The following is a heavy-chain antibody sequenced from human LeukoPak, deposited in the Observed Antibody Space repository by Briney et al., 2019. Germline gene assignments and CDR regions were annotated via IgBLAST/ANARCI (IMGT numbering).Heavy chain of an antibody. J-gene: IGHJ4*02. V-gene: IGHV3-23*01. CDR1: GFTFRTSG. CDR2: ISGSGVST. Sequence: GGTLRLSCAASGFTFRTSGMSWVRQAPGKGLEWVSAISGSGVSTYYADSVKGRFTISRDNSKNTLYLQMNSLRAEDTAVYYCARGAVATVRGYFDYWGQGTLVTVSS. D-gene: IGHD2-15*01. CDR3: ARGAVATVRGYFDY.